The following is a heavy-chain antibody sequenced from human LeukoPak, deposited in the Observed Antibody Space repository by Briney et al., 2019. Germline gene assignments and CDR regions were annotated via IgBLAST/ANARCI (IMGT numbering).Heavy chain of an antibody. Sequence: SETLSLTCAVYGGSFSGYYWSWIRQPPGKGLEWIGEINHSGSTNYNPSLKSRVTISVDTSKNQFSLKLSSVTAADTAVYYCAXXXXXXXSYYSAGLYGMDVWGQGTTVTVSS. D-gene: IGHD3-10*01. J-gene: IGHJ6*02. V-gene: IGHV4-34*01. CDR3: AXXXXXXXSYYSAGLYGMDV. CDR2: INHSGST. CDR1: GGSFSGYY.